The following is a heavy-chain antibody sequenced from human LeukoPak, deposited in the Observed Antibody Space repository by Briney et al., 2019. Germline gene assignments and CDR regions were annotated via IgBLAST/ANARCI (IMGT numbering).Heavy chain of an antibody. V-gene: IGHV3-53*01. CDR3: ARYSGYDTVLYFDY. Sequence: PGGSLRLSCAAPGLTINSKYMTWVRQAPGKGLEWVSVIYSDGSTYYADSVKGRFTISRDSSKNTLYLQMNSLRAEDTAVYFCARYSGYDTVLYFDYWGQGTLVTVSS. D-gene: IGHD5-12*01. J-gene: IGHJ4*02. CDR1: GLTINSKY. CDR2: IYSDGST.